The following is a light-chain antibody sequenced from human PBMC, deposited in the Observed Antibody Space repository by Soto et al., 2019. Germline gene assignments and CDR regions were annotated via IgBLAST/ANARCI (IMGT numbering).Light chain of an antibody. J-gene: IGKJ1*01. Sequence: TINCKSSQIFLHNSNNKNYLAWYQKRPGQTPKLLIYWASTREYGVSDRFSGFGHKTAYDISLRSLHAGCAAVPIYEAHCAAAGTVGEGTKVDIK. CDR3: EAHCAAAGT. CDR2: WAS. CDR1: QIFLHNSNNKNY. V-gene: IGKV4-1*01.